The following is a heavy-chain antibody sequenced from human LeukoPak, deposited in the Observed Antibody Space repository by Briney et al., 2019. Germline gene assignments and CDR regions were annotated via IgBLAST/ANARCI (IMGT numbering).Heavy chain of an antibody. CDR3: AKDTSGYLDY. V-gene: IGHV3-30*02. J-gene: IGHJ4*02. D-gene: IGHD2-15*01. CDR2: LRYEGSNT. Sequence: PGGSLRLSCAASGFTFSSYGMHWVRQAPGKGLEWVAFLRYEGSNTNYADSVKGRFTISRDNSKNTLNLQMNNLRTEDTAVYYCAKDTSGYLDYWGQGTLVTVSS. CDR1: GFTFSSYG.